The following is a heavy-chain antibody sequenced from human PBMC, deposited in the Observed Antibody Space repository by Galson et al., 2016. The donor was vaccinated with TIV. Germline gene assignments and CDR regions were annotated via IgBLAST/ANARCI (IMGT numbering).Heavy chain of an antibody. CDR1: GYIFNNFG. CDR2: ISVYNGNT. CDR3: ARDTPSLLAAATTDY. D-gene: IGHD6-25*01. V-gene: IGHV1-18*01. Sequence: SVKVSCKASGYIFNNFGVSWVRQAPGQGLEWMAWISVYNGNTNYAQSLQGRVTLTTDTSTSTAYMELRSLRSDDTAVYYRARDTPSLLAAATTDYWGQGTLVTVSS. J-gene: IGHJ4*02.